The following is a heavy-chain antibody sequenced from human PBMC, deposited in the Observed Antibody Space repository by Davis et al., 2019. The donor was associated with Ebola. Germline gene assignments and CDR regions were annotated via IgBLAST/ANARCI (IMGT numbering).Heavy chain of an antibody. D-gene: IGHD5-12*01. CDR1: GGSVTSHY. Sequence: MPGGSLRLSCTVSGGSVTSHYWSWIRQPPGKGLEWMGYFYHGGSTIYNRSFKSRISISVDRSKNQFSLRLSFVTAADTAFYYCAGGREYSYPNWGQGTLVTVSS. CDR3: AGGREYSYPN. CDR2: FYHGGST. V-gene: IGHV4-59*02. J-gene: IGHJ4*02.